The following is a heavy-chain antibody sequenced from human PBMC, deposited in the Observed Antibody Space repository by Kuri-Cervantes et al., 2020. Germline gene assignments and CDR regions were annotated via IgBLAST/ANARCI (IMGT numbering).Heavy chain of an antibody. J-gene: IGHJ3*02. D-gene: IGHD3-3*01. CDR3: ASPLGVGAFDI. CDR2: IYPDDSDT. V-gene: IGHV5-51*01. Sequence: KVSCKGSGYSFTSYWIGWVRQMPGKGLEWMGIIYPDDSDTRYSPSFEGQVSISVDKSITTAYLQWSSLKASDTAMYYCASPLGVGAFDIWGQGTMVTVSS. CDR1: GYSFTSYW.